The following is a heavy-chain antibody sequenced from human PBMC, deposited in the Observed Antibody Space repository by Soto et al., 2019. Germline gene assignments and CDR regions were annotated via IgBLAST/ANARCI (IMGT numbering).Heavy chain of an antibody. CDR1: GFTFSSYG. CDR2: IWHDGGNK. J-gene: IGHJ4*02. V-gene: IGHV3-33*01. D-gene: IGHD3-16*01. CDR3: ARDGDVNTGFGKDY. Sequence: HLGGSLGLSCAASGFTFSSYGMHWVRQAPGKGLEWVAFIWHDGGNKFYAESVKGRFTISRDNSKNTLYLQMTSLSAEDTAMYYCARDGDVNTGFGKDYWGQGTLVTVSS.